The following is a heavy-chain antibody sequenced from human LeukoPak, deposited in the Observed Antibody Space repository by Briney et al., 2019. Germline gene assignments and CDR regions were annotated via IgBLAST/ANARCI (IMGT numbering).Heavy chain of an antibody. D-gene: IGHD2-2*01. Sequence: PSETLSLTCTVSGGSISNYYWTWIRQPAGKGLEWIGRIYSSGRTNYNPSLKSRVTMSVDTSKNQFSLKLSSVTAADTAVYYCARGPTTSSTPNWFDPWGQGTLATVSS. CDR2: IYSSGRT. CDR1: GGSISNYY. V-gene: IGHV4-4*07. J-gene: IGHJ5*02. CDR3: ARGPTTSSTPNWFDP.